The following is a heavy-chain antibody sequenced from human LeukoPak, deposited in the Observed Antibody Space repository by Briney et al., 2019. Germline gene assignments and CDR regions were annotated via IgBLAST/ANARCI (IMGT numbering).Heavy chain of an antibody. CDR2: IRSGGSNG. J-gene: IGHJ6*02. CDR1: GFTFTDSA. Sequence: GTSLRLSCAASGFTFTDSAMHWVRRAPGAGLEWVALIRSGGSNGYYADSVKGRFTIYRDNAKNMLYLQMNRLSAEDTAMYYCARDLGYSSGHGLDVWGQGTTVTVPS. V-gene: IGHV3-33*01. CDR3: ARDLGYSSGHGLDV. D-gene: IGHD6-19*01.